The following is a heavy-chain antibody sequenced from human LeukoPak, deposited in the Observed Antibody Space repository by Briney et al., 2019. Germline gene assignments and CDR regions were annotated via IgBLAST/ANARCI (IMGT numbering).Heavy chain of an antibody. CDR2: ISGSGGST. D-gene: IGHD2-2*01. J-gene: IGHJ4*02. CDR1: GXTFSSNA. Sequence: GGSLRLSCAASGXTFSSNAMSWVRQAPGKGLEWVSAISGSGGSTYYADSVKGRFTISRDNSRNTLYLQMNSLRAEDTAVYFCAKKYCSSTSCYSGFDYWGQGTLVTVSS. V-gene: IGHV3-23*01. CDR3: AKKYCSSTSCYSGFDY.